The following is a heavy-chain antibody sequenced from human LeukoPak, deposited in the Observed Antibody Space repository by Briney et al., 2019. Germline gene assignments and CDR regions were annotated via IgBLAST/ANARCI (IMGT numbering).Heavy chain of an antibody. J-gene: IGHJ3*02. CDR3: ARGPHYAIFGVVKPSGAFDI. Sequence: PSEPLSLTCIVSGGSISNYYWSWIRQPAGKGLEWIGRIYTSGSTNYNPSLKSRVTISVDTSKNQFSLKLSSVTAADTAVYYCARGPHYAIFGVVKPSGAFDIWGQGTMVTVSS. CDR1: GGSISNYY. CDR2: IYTSGST. D-gene: IGHD3-3*01. V-gene: IGHV4-4*07.